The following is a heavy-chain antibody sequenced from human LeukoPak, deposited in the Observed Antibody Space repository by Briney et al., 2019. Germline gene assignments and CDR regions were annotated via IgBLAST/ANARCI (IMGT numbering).Heavy chain of an antibody. D-gene: IGHD5-12*01. CDR2: IYYSGST. V-gene: IGHV4-59*01. J-gene: IGHJ4*02. CDR3: ARGTQRGYSGGFDY. Sequence: SETLSLTCTVSGGSISSYYWSWIRQPPGKGLEWMGYIYYSGSTNYNPSLKSRVTISVDTSKNQFSLKLSSVTAADTAVYYCARGTQRGYSGGFDYWGQGTLVTVSS. CDR1: GGSISSYY.